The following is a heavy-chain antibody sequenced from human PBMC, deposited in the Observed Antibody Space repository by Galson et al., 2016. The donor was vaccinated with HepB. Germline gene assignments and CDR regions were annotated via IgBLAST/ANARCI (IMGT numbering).Heavy chain of an antibody. D-gene: IGHD6-13*01. V-gene: IGHV4-31*03. CDR2: IYYRGNT. CDR1: GGSISSGGYY. CDR3: ARETKASTGTWFDP. J-gene: IGHJ5*02. Sequence: TLSLTCTVSGGSISSGGYYWSWIRQHPGKGLEWIGYIYYRGNTYYNPALKSRLTISVDMSKNQFSLKLRSVTAAGTAVYYCARETKASTGTWFDPWGQGILVPGSP.